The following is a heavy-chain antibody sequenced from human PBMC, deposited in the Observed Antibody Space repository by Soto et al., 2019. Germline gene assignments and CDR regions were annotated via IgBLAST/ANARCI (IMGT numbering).Heavy chain of an antibody. J-gene: IGHJ3*02. D-gene: IGHD3-22*01. CDR1: GFTFSSYA. CDR2: ISGSGGST. V-gene: IGHV3-23*01. CDR3: AKDLRGGSSGYYPSDAFDI. Sequence: GGSLRLSCAASGFTFSSYAMSWVRQAPGKGLEWVSAISGSGGSTYYADSVKGRFTISRDNSKNTLYLQMNSLRAEDTAVYYCAKDLRGGSSGYYPSDAFDIWGQGTMVTVSS.